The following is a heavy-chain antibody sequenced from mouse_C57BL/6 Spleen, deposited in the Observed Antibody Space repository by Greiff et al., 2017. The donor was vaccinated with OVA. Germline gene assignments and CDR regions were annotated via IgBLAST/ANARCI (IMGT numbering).Heavy chain of an antibody. CDR1: GFTFSSYA. Sequence: DVMLVESGGGLVKPGGSLKLSCAASGFTFSSYAMSWVRQTPEKRLEWVATISDGGSYTYYPDNVKGRFTISRDNAKNNLYLQMSHLKSEDTAMYYCAREGRSIYYAMDDWGQGTSVTVSS. J-gene: IGHJ4*01. CDR3: AREGRSIYYAMDD. V-gene: IGHV5-4*01. CDR2: ISDGGSYT.